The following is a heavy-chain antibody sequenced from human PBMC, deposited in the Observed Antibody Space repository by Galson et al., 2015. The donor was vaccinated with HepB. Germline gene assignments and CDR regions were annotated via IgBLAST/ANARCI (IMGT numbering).Heavy chain of an antibody. CDR1: GFTFSSYN. D-gene: IGHD6-13*01. V-gene: IGHV3-21*01. CDR2: ISTSSSYI. Sequence: SLRLSCAVSGFTFSSYNMNWVRQAPGKGLEWVSSISTSSSYIFYADSVKGRFTISRDNAKNSLYLQMNSLRAEDTAVYYCARVPAAGNYYYYGMDVWGQGTTVTVSS. J-gene: IGHJ6*02. CDR3: ARVPAAGNYYYYGMDV.